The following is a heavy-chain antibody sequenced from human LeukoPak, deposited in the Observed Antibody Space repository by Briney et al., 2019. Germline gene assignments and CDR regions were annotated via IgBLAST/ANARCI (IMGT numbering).Heavy chain of an antibody. V-gene: IGHV1-18*01. D-gene: IGHD3-22*01. CDR2: ISAYNGNT. CDR1: GYIFTSYG. CDR3: ARGQYYYDSSGYEY. Sequence: ASVKVSCKASGYIFTSYGISWVRQAPGQGLERMGWISAYNGNTNYAQKLQGRVTMTTDTSTSTAYMELRSLRSDDTAVYYCARGQYYYDSSGYEYWGQGTLVTVSS. J-gene: IGHJ4*02.